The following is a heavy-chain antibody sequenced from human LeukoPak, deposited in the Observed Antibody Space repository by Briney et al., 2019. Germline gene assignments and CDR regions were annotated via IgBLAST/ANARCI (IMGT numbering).Heavy chain of an antibody. CDR3: VKDFGRIRGTPDS. CDR1: GFGVSNSY. V-gene: IGHV3-64D*06. Sequence: GGSLRLSCAASGFGVSNSYMYWVRQAPGKGPEYVSTISGSGNGFSIYYADSVKGRFTISRDDSKSILYLQMNGLRSEDTAVYYCVKDFGRIRGTPDSWGQGTLVTVSS. D-gene: IGHD1-26*01. J-gene: IGHJ4*02. CDR2: ISGSGNGFSI.